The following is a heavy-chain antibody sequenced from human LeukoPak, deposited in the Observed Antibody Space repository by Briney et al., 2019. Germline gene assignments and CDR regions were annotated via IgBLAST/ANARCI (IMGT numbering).Heavy chain of an antibody. CDR3: ARDFSGYYPYFDY. Sequence: SETLSLTCTVSGGSISSYYWSWIRQPPGKGLEWIGYIYYSGSNNYNPSLKSRVTISVDTSKNQFSLKLSSVTAADTAVYYCARDFSGYYPYFDYWGQGTLVTVSS. CDR2: IYYSGSN. V-gene: IGHV4-59*12. CDR1: GGSISSYY. D-gene: IGHD3-22*01. J-gene: IGHJ4*02.